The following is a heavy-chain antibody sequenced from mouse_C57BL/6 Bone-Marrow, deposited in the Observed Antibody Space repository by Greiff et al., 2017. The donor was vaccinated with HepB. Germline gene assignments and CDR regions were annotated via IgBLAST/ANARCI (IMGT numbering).Heavy chain of an antibody. V-gene: IGHV1-59*01. CDR1: GYTFTSYW. D-gene: IGHD3-2*02. CDR3: ARADSSGLFAY. CDR2: IDPSDSYT. J-gene: IGHJ3*01. Sequence: QVQLQQPGAELVRPGTSVKLSCKASGYTFTSYWMHWVKQRPGQGLEWIGVIDPSDSYTNYNQKFKGKATLTVDTSSSTAYMQLSSLTSEDSAVYYCARADSSGLFAYWGQGTLVTVSA.